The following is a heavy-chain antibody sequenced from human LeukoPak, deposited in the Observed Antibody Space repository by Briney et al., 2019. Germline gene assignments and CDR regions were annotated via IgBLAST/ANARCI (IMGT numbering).Heavy chain of an antibody. J-gene: IGHJ3*02. CDR1: GGSISSGDYY. Sequence: SETLSLTCTVSGGSISSGDYYWSWIRQPPGKGPEWIGYIHYGGSTYYNPSLKSRVTISVDPSKNQFSLKLSSVTAADTAVYYCARDRSGSDAFDIWGQGTMVTVSS. D-gene: IGHD3-10*01. V-gene: IGHV4-30-4*01. CDR3: ARDRSGSDAFDI. CDR2: IHYGGST.